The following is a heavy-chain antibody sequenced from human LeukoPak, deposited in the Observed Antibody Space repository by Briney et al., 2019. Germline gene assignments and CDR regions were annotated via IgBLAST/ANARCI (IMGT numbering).Heavy chain of an antibody. CDR3: VRDDDLLPEKRHVDY. J-gene: IGHJ4*02. CDR1: GWTFTSYS. Sequence: GGSLRLSCVASGWTFTSYSMNWFRQPPGKGLEWVSWISSPSHGIYYADSVKGRFTTSRDTARNSTYMKMNSLRDEDTAVYYCVRDDDLLPEKRHVDYWVQGTLVTVSS. CDR2: ISSPSHGI. V-gene: IGHV3-48*02. D-gene: IGHD3-3*01.